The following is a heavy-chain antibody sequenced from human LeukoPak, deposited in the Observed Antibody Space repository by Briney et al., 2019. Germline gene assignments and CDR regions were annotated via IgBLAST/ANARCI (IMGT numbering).Heavy chain of an antibody. J-gene: IGHJ3*02. CDR1: GYTFTSYG. Sequence: ASVKVSCKASGYTFTSYGISWVRQAPGQGLEWMGWISAYNGNTNYAQKLQGRVTMTTDTSTSTAYMELRSLRSDDTAVYYCASSLRVNDFWSGPSDAFDIWGQGTMVTVSS. CDR3: ASSLRVNDFWSGPSDAFDI. CDR2: ISAYNGNT. V-gene: IGHV1-18*01. D-gene: IGHD3-3*01.